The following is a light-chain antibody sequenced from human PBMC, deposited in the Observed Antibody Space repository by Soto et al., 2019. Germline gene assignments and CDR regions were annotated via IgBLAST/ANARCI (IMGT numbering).Light chain of an antibody. Sequence: EIVLTQSPATLSLSPGGIATLSCRASQSVSSYLAWYQQKPGQAPRLLIYDASNRATGIPARFSGSGSGTDFTLTISSLEPEDFAVYYCQQRSNWPPITYGQGTRLEIK. J-gene: IGKJ5*01. CDR2: DAS. CDR3: QQRSNWPPIT. CDR1: QSVSSY. V-gene: IGKV3-11*01.